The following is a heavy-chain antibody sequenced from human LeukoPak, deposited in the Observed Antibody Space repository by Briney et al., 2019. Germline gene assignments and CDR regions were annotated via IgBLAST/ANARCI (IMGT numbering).Heavy chain of an antibody. Sequence: PGGSLRLSCAITEFTFTNYWKNWVRQASGKGLEWVANMSPDENEKKYVDSVKGRFTFSTDNAKKTLYLQMNSLRVEDTAIYYCLGYGNDNPWGQGALVTVSS. V-gene: IGHV3-7*03. D-gene: IGHD5-12*01. CDR3: LGYGNDNP. CDR2: MSPDENEK. J-gene: IGHJ4*02. CDR1: EFTFTNYW.